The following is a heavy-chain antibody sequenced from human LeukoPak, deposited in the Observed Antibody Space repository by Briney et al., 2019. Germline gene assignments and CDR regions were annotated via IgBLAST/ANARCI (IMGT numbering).Heavy chain of an antibody. Sequence: GESLRLSCAASGFTFSTYTLSWVRQAPGEGLEWVSGISGSGDTTYYADSVKGRFTISRDRSKHTLYLQMSSLRAEDTAVYYCAKGNCSGAGCPYYGIDVWGQGTTVTVSS. CDR3: AKGNCSGAGCPYYGIDV. J-gene: IGHJ6*02. V-gene: IGHV3-23*01. D-gene: IGHD2-15*01. CDR1: GFTFSTYT. CDR2: ISGSGDTT.